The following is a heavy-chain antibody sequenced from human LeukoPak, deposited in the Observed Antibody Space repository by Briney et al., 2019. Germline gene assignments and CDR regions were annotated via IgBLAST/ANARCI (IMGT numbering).Heavy chain of an antibody. CDR1: GITLSNYG. CDR3: AKRGVVIRVILVGFHKEAYYFDS. Sequence: GGSLRLSCAVSGITLSNYGMSWVRQAPGKGLEWVAGISDSGGRTNYADSVKGRFTISRDNPKNTLYLQMNSLRAEDTAVYFCAKRGVVIRVILVGFHKEAYYFDSRGQGALVTVSS. CDR2: ISDSGGRT. D-gene: IGHD3-22*01. J-gene: IGHJ4*02. V-gene: IGHV3-23*01.